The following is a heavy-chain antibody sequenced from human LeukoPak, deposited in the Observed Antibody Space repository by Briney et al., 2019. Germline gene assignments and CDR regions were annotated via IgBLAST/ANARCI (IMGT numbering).Heavy chain of an antibody. CDR3: TRDKVGYCSSTSCPSYYYGMDV. D-gene: IGHD2-2*01. V-gene: IGHV3-49*03. CDR1: GFTVGDYA. CDR2: IRSKAYGGST. J-gene: IGHJ6*02. Sequence: GGSLRLSCTASGFTVGDYAMSWFRQAPGKGLEWVGFIRSKAYGGSTEYAASVKGRFTISRDDSKSIAYLQMNSLKTEDTAVYYCTRDKVGYCSSTSCPSYYYGMDVWGQGTTVTVSS.